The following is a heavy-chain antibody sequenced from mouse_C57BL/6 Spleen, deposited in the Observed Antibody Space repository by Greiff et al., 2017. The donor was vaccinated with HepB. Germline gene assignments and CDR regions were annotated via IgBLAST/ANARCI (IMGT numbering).Heavy chain of an antibody. V-gene: IGHV1-69*01. CDR3: ARVFDY. CDR2: IDPSDSYT. CDR1: GYTFTSYW. J-gene: IGHJ2*01. Sequence: QVQLQQPGAELVMPGASVKLSCKASGYTFTSYWMHWVKQRPGQGLEWIGEIDPSDSYTNYNQKFKGKSTLTVDKSSSTAYMQLSSLTSEDSAVYYCARVFDYWGQGTTLTVSS.